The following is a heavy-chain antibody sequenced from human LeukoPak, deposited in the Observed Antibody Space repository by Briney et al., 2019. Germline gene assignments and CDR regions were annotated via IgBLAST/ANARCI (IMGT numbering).Heavy chain of an antibody. J-gene: IGHJ4*02. CDR2: INPNSGGT. CDR1: GYTFTGYY. Sequence: ASVKVSCKASGYTFTGYYLHWVRQAPGQGLEWMGWINPNSGGTNYAQKFQGRVTMTRDTSISTAYMELSRLRSDDTAVYYCARCPGSSGWSYYFDYWGQGTLVTVSS. CDR3: ARCPGSSGWSYYFDY. D-gene: IGHD6-19*01. V-gene: IGHV1-2*02.